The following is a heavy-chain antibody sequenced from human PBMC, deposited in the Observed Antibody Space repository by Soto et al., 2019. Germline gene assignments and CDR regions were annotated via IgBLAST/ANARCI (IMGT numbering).Heavy chain of an antibody. Sequence: QITLKESGPTLVQPTQTLTLTCAFSDFSLSTTGVGVGWIRQPPGKALEWLVVIYWDDNKRYSPSLKTRLTITKDTSKNQVVLTMANMDPVDTATYYCAHRSSISLFDYWGQGALVTVSS. CDR1: DFSLSTTGVG. J-gene: IGHJ4*02. V-gene: IGHV2-5*02. CDR3: AHRSSISLFDY. CDR2: IYWDDNK. D-gene: IGHD3-3*02.